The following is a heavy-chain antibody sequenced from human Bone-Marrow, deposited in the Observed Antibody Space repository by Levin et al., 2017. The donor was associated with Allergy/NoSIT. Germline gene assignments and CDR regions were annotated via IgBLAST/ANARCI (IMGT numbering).Heavy chain of an antibody. V-gene: IGHV4-4*02. CDR3: AKDRVVGGEWGDHFYGMDV. Sequence: PSETLSLTCAVSGVSISSSNWWSWVRQSPGKRLEWIGEIYYSGRTNYNPSLNSRITISVDKSKNQFSLKLTSVTAADTAVYYCAKDRVVGGEWGDHFYGMDVWGQGTTVTVSS. D-gene: IGHD3-16*01. CDR1: GVSISSSNW. J-gene: IGHJ6*02. CDR2: IYYSGRT.